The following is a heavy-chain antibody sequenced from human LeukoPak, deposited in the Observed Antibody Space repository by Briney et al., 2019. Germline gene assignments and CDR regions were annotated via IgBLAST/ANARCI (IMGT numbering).Heavy chain of an antibody. CDR3: ARDPLGKDYDFWSGYYHAFDI. CDR2: IYTSGST. V-gene: IGHV4-4*07. J-gene: IGHJ3*02. CDR1: GGSISSYY. D-gene: IGHD3-3*01. Sequence: KPSETLSLTCTVSGGSISSYYWSWIRQPAGKGLEWIGRIYTSGSTNYNPSLKSRVTMSVDTSKNQFSLKLSSVTAADTAVYYCARDPLGKDYDFWSGYYHAFDIWGQGTMVTVSS.